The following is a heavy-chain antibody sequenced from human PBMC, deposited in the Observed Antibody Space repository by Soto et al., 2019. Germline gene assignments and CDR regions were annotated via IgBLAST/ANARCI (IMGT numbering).Heavy chain of an antibody. CDR2: ISAYNGNT. V-gene: IGHV1-18*01. J-gene: IGHJ4*02. D-gene: IGHD3-16*01. CDR3: ARGGTPIDY. CDR1: GYTFTNFG. Sequence: QVQLVQSGAEVKKPGASVKVSCKTSGYTFTNFGLSWVRQAPGQGLEWMGWISAYNGNTNYAQNFQGRVTMTTDTSTSTAYMELRRLGAGDTAVYDCARGGTPIDYGGEGTLVTVSS.